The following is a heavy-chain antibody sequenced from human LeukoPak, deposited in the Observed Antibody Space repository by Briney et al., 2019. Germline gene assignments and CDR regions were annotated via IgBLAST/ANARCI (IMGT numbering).Heavy chain of an antibody. J-gene: IGHJ4*02. CDR2: ISYDGSNE. D-gene: IGHD3-3*01. CDR1: GFTFSSYV. Sequence: GGSLRLSCAASGFTFSSYVMHWVRQAPGKGLEWVAIISYDGSNEYYADSVKGRFTISRDNSKNTLYLQMNSLRAEDTAVYYCAKGAYYADWGQGTLVTVSS. CDR3: AKGAYYAD. V-gene: IGHV3-30*04.